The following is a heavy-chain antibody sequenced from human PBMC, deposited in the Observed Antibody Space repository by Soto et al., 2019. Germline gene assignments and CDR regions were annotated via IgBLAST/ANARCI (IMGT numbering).Heavy chain of an antibody. Sequence: QLQLQESGPGLVKPSETLSLTCTVSGGSISSNYYYWGWIRQPPGKGLEWIGSIYYSGSTYYNPSLKSRVTISVDTSKSQFSLKLSSVTAADTAVYYCARPSGSYLYYFDYWGQGTLVTVSS. J-gene: IGHJ4*02. CDR1: GGSISSNYYY. V-gene: IGHV4-39*01. D-gene: IGHD1-26*01. CDR3: ARPSGSYLYYFDY. CDR2: IYYSGST.